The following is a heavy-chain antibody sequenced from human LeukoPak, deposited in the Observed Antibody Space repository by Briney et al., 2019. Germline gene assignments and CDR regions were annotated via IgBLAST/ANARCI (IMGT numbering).Heavy chain of an antibody. J-gene: IGHJ4*02. D-gene: IGHD2-2*01. V-gene: IGHV1-8*01. Sequence: GASVKVSCKASGYTFTSYDINWVRQATGQGLEWMGWMNPNSGNTGYAQKFQGRVTMTTDTSTSTAYMELRSLRSDDTAVYYCARRNCSSTSCPFDYWGQGTLVTVSS. CDR1: GYTFTSYD. CDR2: MNPNSGNT. CDR3: ARRNCSSTSCPFDY.